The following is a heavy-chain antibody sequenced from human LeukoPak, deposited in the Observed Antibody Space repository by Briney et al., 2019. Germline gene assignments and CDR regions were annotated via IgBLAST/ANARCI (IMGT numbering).Heavy chain of an antibody. CDR3: ARVMIDFLSDV. Sequence: SETRSLTCAVSGGSFSGYYWSWIRQPPGKGLEWIGEINHSGSTNYNPSLQGRVTISVDTSKNQFSLKLSSVTAADTAVYYCARVMIDFLSDVWAQGTMVTVSS. CDR1: GGSFSGYY. CDR2: INHSGST. D-gene: IGHD3-22*01. V-gene: IGHV4-34*01. J-gene: IGHJ3*01.